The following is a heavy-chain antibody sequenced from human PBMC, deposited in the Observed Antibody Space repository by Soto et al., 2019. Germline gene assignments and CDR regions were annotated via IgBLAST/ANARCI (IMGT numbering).Heavy chain of an antibody. D-gene: IGHD6-6*01. V-gene: IGHV4-59*01. CDR3: ARVQSIAARFIWFDP. CDR2: IYYSGST. CDR1: GGSISSYY. Sequence: PSETLSLTCTVSGGSISSYYWSWIRQPPGKGLEWIGYIYYSGSTNYNPSLKSRVTISVDTSKNQFSLKLSSVTAADTAVYYCARVQSIAARFIWFDPWGQGTLVTVSS. J-gene: IGHJ5*02.